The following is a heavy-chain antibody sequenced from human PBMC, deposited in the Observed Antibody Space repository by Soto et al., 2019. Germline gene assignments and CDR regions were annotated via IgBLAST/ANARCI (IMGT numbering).Heavy chain of an antibody. Sequence: QLQLQESGPGLVKPSETLSLTCTVSGGSISSSSYYWGWIRQPPGKGLEWIGSIYYSGSTYYNPSLKSRVPISVDTSKNQFSLKLSSVTAADTAVYYCARNFLGLPTPNNWFDPWGQGTLVTVSS. V-gene: IGHV4-39*01. CDR2: IYYSGST. D-gene: IGHD2-15*01. CDR3: ARNFLGLPTPNNWFDP. CDR1: GGSISSSSYY. J-gene: IGHJ5*02.